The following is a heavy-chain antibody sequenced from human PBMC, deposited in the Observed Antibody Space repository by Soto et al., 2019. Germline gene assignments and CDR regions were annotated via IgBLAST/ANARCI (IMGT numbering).Heavy chain of an antibody. CDR2: IYYSGST. CDR3: ARAQLVGYYFDS. CDR1: CGSISSGDYY. D-gene: IGHD2-2*01. V-gene: IGHV4-30-4*01. Sequence: SETLSLTCTVSCGSISSGDYYGSWIRQPPGKGLEWIGYIYYSGSTYYNPSLKSRVTISIDTSKNQFSLKLSSVTAADTAVYYCARAQLVGYYFDSWGQGTLVTVSS. J-gene: IGHJ4*02.